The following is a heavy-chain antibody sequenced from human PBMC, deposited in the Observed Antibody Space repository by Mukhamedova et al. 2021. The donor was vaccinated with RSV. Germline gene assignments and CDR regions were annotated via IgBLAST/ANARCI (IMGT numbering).Heavy chain of an antibody. CDR2: ISWNSGSI. J-gene: IGHJ4*02. D-gene: IGHD6-19*01. Sequence: QAPGKGLEWVSGISWNSGSIGYADSVKGRFTISRDNAKNSLYLQMNSLRAEDTALYYCAKDSIAVAGSFDYWGQGTLVTVSS. CDR3: AKDSIAVAGSFDY. V-gene: IGHV3-9*01.